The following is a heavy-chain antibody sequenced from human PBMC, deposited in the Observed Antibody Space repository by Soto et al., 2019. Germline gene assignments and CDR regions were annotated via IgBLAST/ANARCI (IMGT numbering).Heavy chain of an antibody. CDR1: GGSISSSSYY. V-gene: IGHV4-39*01. Sequence: QLQLQESGPGLVKPSETLSLTCTVSGGSISSSSYYWGWIRQPPGKGLEWIGSIYYSGSTYYNPSLKRRVTISVDTSKNQFSLKLSSVTAADTAVYYCARQVKVRGVITWGQGTLVTVSS. D-gene: IGHD3-10*01. CDR3: ARQVKVRGVIT. CDR2: IYYSGST. J-gene: IGHJ4*02.